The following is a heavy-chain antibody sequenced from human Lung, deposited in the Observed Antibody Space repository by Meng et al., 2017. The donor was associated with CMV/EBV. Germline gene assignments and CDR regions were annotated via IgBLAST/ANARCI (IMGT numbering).Heavy chain of an antibody. CDR2: IYYSGST. J-gene: IGHJ5*02. V-gene: IGHV4-59*01. D-gene: IGHD3-3*01. CDR1: GGSISSYY. CDR3: ARASYYDFWSGPGNWFDP. Sequence: SXTXSLXCTVSGGSISSYYWSWIRQPPGKGLEWIGYIYYSGSTNYNPSLKSRVTISVDTSKNQFSLKLSSVTAADTAVYYCARASYYDFWSGPGNWFDPWXQGPLVTVSS.